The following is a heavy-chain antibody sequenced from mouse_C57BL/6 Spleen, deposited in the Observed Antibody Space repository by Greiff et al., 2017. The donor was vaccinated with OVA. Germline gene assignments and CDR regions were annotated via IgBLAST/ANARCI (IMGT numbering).Heavy chain of an antibody. D-gene: IGHD1-1*01. V-gene: IGHV1-85*01. CDR1: GYTFTSYD. Sequence: VQLQQSGPELVKPGASVKLSCKASGYTFTSYDINWVKQRPGQGLEWIGWIYPRDGSTKYNEKFKGKATLTVDTSSSTAYMELHSLTSEDSAVYFCAREGYYGSSLAWFAYWGQGTLVTVSA. CDR2: IYPRDGST. J-gene: IGHJ3*01. CDR3: AREGYYGSSLAWFAY.